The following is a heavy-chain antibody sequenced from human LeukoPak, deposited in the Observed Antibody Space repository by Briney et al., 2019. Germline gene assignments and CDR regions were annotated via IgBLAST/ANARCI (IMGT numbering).Heavy chain of an antibody. CDR1: GGSFSGYY. CDR3: ARGRYYYDSNGYYPYYIEY. D-gene: IGHD3-22*01. Sequence: SETLSLTCAVYGGSFSGYYWSWIRQPPGKGLEWIGEINHSGSTNYNPSLKSRVIISVDTSKNQFSLKLSSVTAADTAVYYCARGRYYYDSNGYYPYYIEYWGQGTLVTVSS. V-gene: IGHV4-34*01. CDR2: INHSGST. J-gene: IGHJ4*02.